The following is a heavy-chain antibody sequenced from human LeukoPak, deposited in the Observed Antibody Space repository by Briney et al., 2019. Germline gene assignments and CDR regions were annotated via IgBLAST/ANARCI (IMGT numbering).Heavy chain of an antibody. CDR2: INHSGST. CDR3: ARYIVVVPAAIAYNYGMDV. D-gene: IGHD2-2*01. V-gene: IGHV4-39*07. J-gene: IGHJ6*02. CDR1: GGSISSSSYY. Sequence: SETLSLTCTVSGGSISSSSYYWSWIRQPPGKGLEWIGEINHSGSTNYNPSLKSRVTISVDTSKNQFSLKLSSVTAADTAVYYCARYIVVVPAAIAYNYGMDVWGQGTTVTVSS.